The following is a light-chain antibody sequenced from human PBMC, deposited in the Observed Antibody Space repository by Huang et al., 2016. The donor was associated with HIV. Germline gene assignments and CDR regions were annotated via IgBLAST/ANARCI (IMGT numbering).Light chain of an antibody. Sequence: DIQMTQSPSSVSASVGDRVTITCRASQDISSWLAWYQHQPGRAPKLLIYAASSLQTGVPSRCSGSGSGTDFTLTISSLQPEDFGIYYCQQANSFSLTFGGGTKVEIK. CDR1: QDISSW. J-gene: IGKJ4*01. CDR2: AAS. CDR3: QQANSFSLT. V-gene: IGKV1-12*01.